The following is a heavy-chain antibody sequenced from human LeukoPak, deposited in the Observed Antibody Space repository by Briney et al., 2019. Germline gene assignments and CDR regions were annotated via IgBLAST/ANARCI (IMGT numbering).Heavy chain of an antibody. J-gene: IGHJ6*03. D-gene: IGHD1-26*01. CDR1: GYSISSGYY. CDR2: IYYSGST. V-gene: IGHV4-38-2*02. Sequence: SETLSLTCTVSGYSISSGYYWGWIRQPPGKGLEWIGSIYYSGSTYYNPSLKSRVTISVDTSKNQFSLKLSSVTAADTAVYYCARLELYYYMDVWGKGTTVTVSS. CDR3: ARLELYYYMDV.